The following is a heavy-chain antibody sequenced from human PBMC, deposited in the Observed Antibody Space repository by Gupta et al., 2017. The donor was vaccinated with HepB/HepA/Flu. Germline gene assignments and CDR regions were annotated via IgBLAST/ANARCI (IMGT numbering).Heavy chain of an antibody. V-gene: IGHV3-15*01. CDR1: GFPFSNAW. D-gene: IGHD3-10*01. Sequence: EVQLVESGGGLVTPGGSLSLSCAASGFPFSNAWLSWVRQAPGKGLEGVGRIKSKTDGGTTDYAAPVKGRFTISRDDSKNTLYLQMNSLKTEDTAVYYCTTDQDGASRSYGMDVWGQGTTVTVSS. CDR3: TTDQDGASRSYGMDV. CDR2: IKSKTDGGTT. J-gene: IGHJ6*02.